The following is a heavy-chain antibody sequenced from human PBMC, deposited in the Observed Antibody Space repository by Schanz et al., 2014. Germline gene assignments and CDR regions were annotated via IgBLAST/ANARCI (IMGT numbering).Heavy chain of an antibody. CDR3: ARDPNSVNELDY. V-gene: IGHV3-48*04. D-gene: IGHD5-12*01. Sequence: EVQLVESGGGLVQPGGSLRLSCVASGFTLSSYNMNWVRQAPGKGLEWVSFISTGRYLYYADSVKGRFTISRDNTKNSVFLQMSSLRVEDTAVYYCARDPNSVNELDYWGQGTLVTVSS. CDR2: ISTGRYL. CDR1: GFTLSSYN. J-gene: IGHJ4*02.